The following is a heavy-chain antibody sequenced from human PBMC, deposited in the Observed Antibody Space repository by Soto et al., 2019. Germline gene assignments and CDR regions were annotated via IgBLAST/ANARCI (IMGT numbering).Heavy chain of an antibody. CDR3: ASGIVVVTAIPRYCFDY. J-gene: IGHJ4*02. CDR2: IIPIFGTA. Sequence: ASVKVSCKASGGTFSSYAISWVRQAPGQGLEWMGGIIPIFGTANYAQKFQGRVTITADKSTSTAYMELSSLRSEDTAVYYCASGIVVVTAIPRYCFDYWGQGTLVTVSS. CDR1: GGTFSSYA. D-gene: IGHD2-21*02. V-gene: IGHV1-69*06.